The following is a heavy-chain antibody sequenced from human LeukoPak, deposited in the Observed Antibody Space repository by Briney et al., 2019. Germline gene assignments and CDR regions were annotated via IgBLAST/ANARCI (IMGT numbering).Heavy chain of an antibody. CDR3: ASISITTSINY. CDR1: GYSISSSYY. Sequence: PSETLSLTCAVSGYSISSSYYWGWIRQPPGKGLEWIGSIYHSGSTYYNPSLKSRVTISVDTSKNQFSLKLSSVTAADTAVYYCASISITTSINYWGQGTLVTVSS. J-gene: IGHJ4*02. V-gene: IGHV4-38-2*01. CDR2: IYHSGST. D-gene: IGHD1-20*01.